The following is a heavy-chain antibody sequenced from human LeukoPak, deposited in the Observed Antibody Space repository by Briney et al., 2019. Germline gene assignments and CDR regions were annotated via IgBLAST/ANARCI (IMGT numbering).Heavy chain of an antibody. CDR2: ISYDGIHK. CDR1: GFTFSNYG. CDR3: AKGGLRYFDWLFFFDY. V-gene: IGHV3-30*18. D-gene: IGHD3-9*01. Sequence: GGSLRLSCAASGFTFSNYGIHWVRQAPGKGLEWVAVISYDGIHKFYTESVKGRFTISRDNSKNTLYLQMNSLRAEDTAVYYCAKGGLRYFDWLFFFDYWGQGTLVTVSS. J-gene: IGHJ4*02.